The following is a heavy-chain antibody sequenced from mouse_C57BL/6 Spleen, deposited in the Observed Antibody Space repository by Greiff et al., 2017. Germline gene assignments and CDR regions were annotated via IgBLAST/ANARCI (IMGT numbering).Heavy chain of an antibody. CDR1: GYTFTSYW. V-gene: IGHV1-69*01. J-gene: IGHJ3*01. CDR2: IDPSDSYT. D-gene: IGHD2-2*01. Sequence: QVQLQQPGAELVMPGASVKLSCKASGYTFTSYWMHWVKQRPGQGLEWIGEIDPSDSYTNYNQKFQGKSTLTVDKSSSTSYMQLSSLTSEDSAVYYCARSEESTMVPPWFSYWGQGTLVTVSA. CDR3: ARSEESTMVPPWFSY.